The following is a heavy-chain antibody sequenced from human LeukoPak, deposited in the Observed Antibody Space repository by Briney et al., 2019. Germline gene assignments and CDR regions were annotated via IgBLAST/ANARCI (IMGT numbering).Heavy chain of an antibody. D-gene: IGHD4-17*01. CDR2: ISSNGGNT. CDR3: ARIDGDGHYYFDY. V-gene: IGHV3-64*01. CDR1: GXIFSDYF. Sequence: PGGSLRLSCAASGXIFSDYFMHWVRQAPGKGLEYVSAISSNGGNTYYANSVKGRFTISRDNSRNTLYLQMGSLRAEDMAVYYCARIDGDGHYYFDYRGQGTLVTVSS. J-gene: IGHJ4*02.